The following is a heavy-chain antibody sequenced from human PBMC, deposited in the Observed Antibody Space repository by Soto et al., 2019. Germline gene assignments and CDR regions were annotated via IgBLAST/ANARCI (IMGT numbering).Heavy chain of an antibody. CDR2: ISSSSSYI. J-gene: IGHJ5*02. D-gene: IGHD3-22*01. CDR3: ARDYYDSSGPLRWGFDP. CDR1: GFTFSSYS. Sequence: PGGSLRLSCAASGFTFSSYSMNWVRQAPGKGLEWVSSISSSSSYIYYADSVKGRFTISRDNAKNSLYLQMNSLRAEDTAVYYCARDYYDSSGPLRWGFDPWGQGTLVTVSS. V-gene: IGHV3-21*01.